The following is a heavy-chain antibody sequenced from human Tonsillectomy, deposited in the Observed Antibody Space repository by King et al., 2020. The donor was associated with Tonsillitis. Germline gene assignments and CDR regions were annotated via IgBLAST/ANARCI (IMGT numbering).Heavy chain of an antibody. D-gene: IGHD2-2*01. CDR3: TRDTSGWDCSSTSCSHYYGMDV. V-gene: IGHV3-15*01. J-gene: IGHJ6*02. CDR1: GFTFSNAW. CDR2: IKSKTDGGTT. Sequence: VQLVESGGGLVKPGGSLRLSCAASGFTFSNAWMSWVRQAPGKGLEWVGRIKSKTDGGTTDYAAPVKGRFTISRDDSKNMLYLQMNSLKSEDTAVYYCTRDTSGWDCSSTSCSHYYGMDVWGQGTTVTVSS.